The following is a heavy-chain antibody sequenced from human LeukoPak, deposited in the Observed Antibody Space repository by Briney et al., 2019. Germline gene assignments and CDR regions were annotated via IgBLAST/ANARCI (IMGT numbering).Heavy chain of an antibody. V-gene: IGHV7-4-1*02. CDR1: GYTFTSYA. J-gene: IGHJ5*02. D-gene: IGHD3-10*01. Sequence: ASVKVSCKASGYTFTSYAMNWVRQAPGQGLEWMGWINTNTGNPTYAQGFTGRFVFSLDTSVSTAYLQISSLKAEDTAVYYCARGQYLWFGQEAKLDPWGQGTLVTVSS. CDR3: ARGQYLWFGQEAKLDP. CDR2: INTNTGNP.